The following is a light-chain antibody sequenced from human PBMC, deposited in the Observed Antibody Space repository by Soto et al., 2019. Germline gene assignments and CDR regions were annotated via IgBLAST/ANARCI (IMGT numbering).Light chain of an antibody. Sequence: QSVLTQSPSVSGAPGQRVTISCTGSSSNIGAGYGVHWYQHLPGTAPTLIITGDNYRPSGVPDRFSVSKSGTSASLAITGLQAEDEAHYYCQSYDTSLRGSVFGGGTKLTVL. CDR2: GDN. CDR3: QSYDTSLRGSV. J-gene: IGLJ3*02. CDR1: SSNIGAGYG. V-gene: IGLV1-40*01.